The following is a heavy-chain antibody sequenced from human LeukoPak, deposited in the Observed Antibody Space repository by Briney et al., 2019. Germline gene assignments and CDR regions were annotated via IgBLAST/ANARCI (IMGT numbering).Heavy chain of an antibody. V-gene: IGHV4-59*11. Sequence: SETLSLTCTVSGGSMNHHYWSWVRQPPGKEPEWIAYIYDSGTSTTTDYNASLKSRVTISMDTSKRQFSLRLDSVTAADTAVYYCAEIPRDWGQGTLVTVSS. CDR2: IYDSGTSTTT. J-gene: IGHJ4*02. CDR3: AEIPRD. CDR1: GGSMNHHY.